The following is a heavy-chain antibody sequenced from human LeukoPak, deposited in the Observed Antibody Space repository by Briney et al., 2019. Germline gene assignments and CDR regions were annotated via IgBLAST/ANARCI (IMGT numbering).Heavy chain of an antibody. J-gene: IGHJ4*02. CDR3: ARDNDFWSGPFDY. CDR1: GGSISSYY. V-gene: IGHV4-59*12. Sequence: SETLSLTCTVSGGSISSYYWSWIRQPPGKGLEWIGYIYYSGSTNYNPSLKSRVTISVDTSKNQFSLKASSVTAADTAVYYCARDNDFWSGPFDYWGQGTLITVSS. CDR2: IYYSGST. D-gene: IGHD3-3*01.